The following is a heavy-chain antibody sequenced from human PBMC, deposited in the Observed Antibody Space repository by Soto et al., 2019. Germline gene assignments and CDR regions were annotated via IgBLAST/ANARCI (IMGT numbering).Heavy chain of an antibody. V-gene: IGHV3-23*01. J-gene: IGHJ4*02. D-gene: IGHD6-19*01. Sequence: VQLLESGGGLVHPGESLRLSCAASGFTFSDYAMSWVRQAPGKGLEWVSAISGSGGTTYYADSVKGRFTISRDNSKNTMYLQVNSLRAEDTAIYYCAQVMNSGWYLAYWGQGTLVTVSS. CDR3: AQVMNSGWYLAY. CDR1: GFTFSDYA. CDR2: ISGSGGTT.